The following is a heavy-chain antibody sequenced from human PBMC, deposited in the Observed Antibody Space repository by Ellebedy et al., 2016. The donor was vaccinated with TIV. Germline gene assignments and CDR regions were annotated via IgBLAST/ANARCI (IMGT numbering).Heavy chain of an antibody. J-gene: IGHJ5*02. V-gene: IGHV1-2*02. Sequence: ASVKVSCXASGYTFTGYYMHWVRQAPGQGLEWMGWINPNSGGTNYAQKFQGRVTMTRDTSISTAYMELSRLRSDDTAVYYCARDQSIVGATGFVRRGFNPWGQGTLVTVSS. CDR2: INPNSGGT. CDR3: ARDQSIVGATGFVRRGFNP. CDR1: GYTFTGYY. D-gene: IGHD1-26*01.